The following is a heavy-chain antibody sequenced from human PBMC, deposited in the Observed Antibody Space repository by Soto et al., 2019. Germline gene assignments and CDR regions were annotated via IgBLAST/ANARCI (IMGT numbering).Heavy chain of an antibody. CDR3: AGVGPPADP. V-gene: IGHV1-3*05. CDR1: GYTFTSYA. Sequence: QVQLVQSGAEEKKPGASVKVSCKASGYTFTSYAMHWVRQAPGQRLEWMGWINAGNGNTKYSQKCQGRVTITRDTAASTADGELSSLRSEDTAVDYCAGVGPPADPGGQGTLVTGSS. CDR2: INAGNGNT. J-gene: IGHJ5*02.